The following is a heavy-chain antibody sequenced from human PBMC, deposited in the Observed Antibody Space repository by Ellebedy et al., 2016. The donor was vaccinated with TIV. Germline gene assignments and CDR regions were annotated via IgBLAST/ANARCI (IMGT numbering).Heavy chain of an antibody. D-gene: IGHD1-26*01. CDR3: ARGRGGSYSIPFDY. CDR1: GASFSHYY. J-gene: IGHJ4*02. V-gene: IGHV4-34*01. Sequence: QTLSLTCXVYGASFSHYYWTWIRQPPGKGLEWIGEINHIRSTTYNPSLKSRVTLSITTSKNQFSLRLSSVTAADTAVYYCARGRGGSYSIPFDYWGQGTLVTVSS. CDR2: INHIRST.